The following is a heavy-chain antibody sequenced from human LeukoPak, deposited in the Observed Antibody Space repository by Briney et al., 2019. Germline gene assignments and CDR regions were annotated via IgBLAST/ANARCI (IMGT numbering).Heavy chain of an antibody. J-gene: IGHJ5*02. CDR2: IYYSGST. Sequence: SETLSLTCAVSGGSVSSGSYYWSWIRQPPGKGLEWIGDIYYSGSTNYNPSLKSRVTMSLDTSKKQFSLKLSSVTAADTAVYYCARDLSDFWSGYYRNHWFDPWGQGTLVTVSS. CDR1: GGSVSSGSYY. V-gene: IGHV4-61*01. CDR3: ARDLSDFWSGYYRNHWFDP. D-gene: IGHD3-3*01.